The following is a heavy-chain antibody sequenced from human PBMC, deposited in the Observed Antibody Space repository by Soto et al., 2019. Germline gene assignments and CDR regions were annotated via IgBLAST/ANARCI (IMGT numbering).Heavy chain of an antibody. CDR3: ARDILSVAPSTNDAFDV. V-gene: IGHV1-3*01. D-gene: IGHD2-2*01. CDR1: GFRFSDNL. Sequence: QVQLVQSGAEVRKPGASVIISFRVSGFRFSDNLINWVRQAPEESRVRMGWIYSENGNTRYSQGFEGTVTISRHSSASIAYVEVRDLTSEDTTVYYCARDILSVAPSTNDAFDVWAQGTMVTVSS. J-gene: IGHJ3*01. CDR2: IYSENGNT.